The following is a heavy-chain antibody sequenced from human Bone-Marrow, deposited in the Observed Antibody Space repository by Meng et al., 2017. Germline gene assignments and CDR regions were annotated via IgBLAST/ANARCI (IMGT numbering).Heavy chain of an antibody. CDR2: INHSGST. J-gene: IGHJ4*02. D-gene: IGHD2-21*01. CDR3: RLAYCMGDCVDY. CDR1: GGSFSAYD. V-gene: IGHV4-34*01. Sequence: QVQVQQWGAGLLKPSETLSLTCAFYGGSFSAYDWSWIRQPPGKGLEWLGQINHSGSTNDNPSLKSRVTISIDTSRNQLSLKLSSVTAADMAVYYCRLAYCMGDCVDYWGQGTLVTVSS.